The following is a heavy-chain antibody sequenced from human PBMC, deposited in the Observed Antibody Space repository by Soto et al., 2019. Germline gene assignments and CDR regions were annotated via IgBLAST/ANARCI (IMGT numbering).Heavy chain of an antibody. D-gene: IGHD2-15*01. Sequence: GGYLRLSCAASGFTFSSYGMHCVRQAPGKGLEWVAVISGDGSNKYYADSVKGRFTISRDNAKNTLYLQMDSLSAEDTAVYYCAREEIVAPPAYDHWGQGTLVTVSS. CDR2: ISGDGSNK. V-gene: IGHV3-30*03. CDR1: GFTFSSYG. J-gene: IGHJ4*02. CDR3: AREEIVAPPAYDH.